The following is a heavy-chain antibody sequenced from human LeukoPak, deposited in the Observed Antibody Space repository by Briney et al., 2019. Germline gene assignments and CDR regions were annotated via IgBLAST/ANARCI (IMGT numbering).Heavy chain of an antibody. J-gene: IGHJ4*02. V-gene: IGHV3-30*18. CDR2: ISYDGSNK. Sequence: GRSLRLSCAASGFTFSSYGMHWVRQAPGKGLEWVAVISYDGSNKYYADSVKGRFTISRDNFKNTLYLQMNSLRAEDTAVYYCAKDLSGNFDYWGQGTLVTVSP. CDR3: AKDLSGNFDY. D-gene: IGHD1-26*01. CDR1: GFTFSSYG.